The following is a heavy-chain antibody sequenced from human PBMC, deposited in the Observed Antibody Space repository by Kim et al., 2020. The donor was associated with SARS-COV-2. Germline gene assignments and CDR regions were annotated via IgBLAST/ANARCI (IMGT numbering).Heavy chain of an antibody. CDR2: ISYDGSNK. CDR3: AKEGDSNYFDY. V-gene: IGHV3-30*18. D-gene: IGHD3-16*01. J-gene: IGHJ4*02. CDR1: GFTFSSYG. Sequence: GGSLRLSCAASGFTFSSYGMHWVRQAPGKGLEWVAVISYDGSNKYYADSVKGRFTISRDNSKNTLYLQMNSLRAEDTAVYYCAKEGDSNYFDYWGQGTLVTVSS.